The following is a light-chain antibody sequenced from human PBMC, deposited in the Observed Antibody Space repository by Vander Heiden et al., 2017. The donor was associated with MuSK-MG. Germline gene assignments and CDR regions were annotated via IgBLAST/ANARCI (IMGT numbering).Light chain of an antibody. CDR1: QGISSY. J-gene: IGKJ5*01. Sequence: DIQLTQSPSFLSASVGDRVTLTCRASQGISSYLAWYQQKPGKAPRLLIYAASTLQSGVPSRFSGSGSGTEFTLTSSSLQPEDIATYYCQQLNTYPITFGQRTRLEIK. CDR2: AAS. V-gene: IGKV1-9*01. CDR3: QQLNTYPIT.